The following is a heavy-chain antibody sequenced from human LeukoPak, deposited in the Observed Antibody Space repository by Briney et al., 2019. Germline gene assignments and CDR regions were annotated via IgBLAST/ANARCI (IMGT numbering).Heavy chain of an antibody. CDR2: INPNSGGT. Sequence: ASVKVSCKASGYTFTGYYMHWVRQAPGQGLEWMGWINPNSGGTNYAQKFQGRVTMTRDTSTSTAYMELSRLRSDDTAVYYCARGAVVVPAAIHQKHHYYYYYMDVWGKGTTVTVSS. CDR3: ARGAVVVPAAIHQKHHYYYYYMDV. V-gene: IGHV1-2*02. D-gene: IGHD2-2*02. CDR1: GYTFTGYY. J-gene: IGHJ6*03.